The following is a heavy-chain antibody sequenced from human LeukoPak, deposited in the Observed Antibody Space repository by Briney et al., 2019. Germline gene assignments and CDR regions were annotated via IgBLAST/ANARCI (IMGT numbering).Heavy chain of an antibody. CDR2: IYYSGST. J-gene: IGHJ6*03. CDR3: ARLDRYCSSTSCYGGWVATYMDV. CDR1: GGSISSYY. Sequence: PSETLSLTCTVAGGSISSYYWSWIRQPPGKGLGWIGYIYYSGSTNYNPSLKSRVTISVDTSKNQFSLKLSSVTAADTAVYYCARLDRYCSSTSCYGGWVATYMDVWGKGTTVTVSS. V-gene: IGHV4-59*01. D-gene: IGHD2-2*01.